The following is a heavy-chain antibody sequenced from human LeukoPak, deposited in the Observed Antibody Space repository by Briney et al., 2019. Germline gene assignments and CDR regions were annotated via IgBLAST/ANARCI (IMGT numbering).Heavy chain of an antibody. CDR1: GFTFSSYG. CDR2: ISYDGSNK. Sequence: PGGSLRLSCAASGFTFSSYGMHWVRQAPGKGLEWVAVISYDGSNKYYADSVKGRFTISRGNSKNTLYLQMNSLRAEDTAVYYCAKAQGSGSYLIDYWGQGTLVTVSS. J-gene: IGHJ4*02. CDR3: AKAQGSGSYLIDY. V-gene: IGHV3-30*18. D-gene: IGHD3-10*01.